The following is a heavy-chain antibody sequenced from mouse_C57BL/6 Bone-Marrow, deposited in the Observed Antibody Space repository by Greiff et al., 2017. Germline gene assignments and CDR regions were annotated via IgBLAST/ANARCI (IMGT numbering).Heavy chain of an antibody. J-gene: IGHJ3*01. Sequence: EVKVEESGGGLVQPGGSLKLSCAASGFTFSDYYMYWVRQTPEKGLEWVAYISTGGGSTYYPDTFKGRFTITRDNAKNTLYLQMSRLTSEDTAMYYCARQGAYYSNDEAYWGQGTLVTVSA. CDR3: ARQGAYYSNDEAY. V-gene: IGHV5-12*01. CDR1: GFTFSDYY. D-gene: IGHD2-5*01. CDR2: ISTGGGST.